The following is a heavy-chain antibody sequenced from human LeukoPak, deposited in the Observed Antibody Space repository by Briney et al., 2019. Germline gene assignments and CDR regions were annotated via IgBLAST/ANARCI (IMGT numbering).Heavy chain of an antibody. CDR3: ARGQGYCSGGSCYSAYNWFDP. D-gene: IGHD2-15*01. CDR2: ISSSGSTI. J-gene: IGHJ5*02. Sequence: GGSLRLSCAASGFTFNSYWMSWVRQAPGKGLEWVSYISSSGSTIYYADSVKGRFTISRDNAKNSLYLQMNSLRAEDTAVYYCARGQGYCSGGSCYSAYNWFDPWGQGTLVTVSS. V-gene: IGHV3-48*03. CDR1: GFTFNSYW.